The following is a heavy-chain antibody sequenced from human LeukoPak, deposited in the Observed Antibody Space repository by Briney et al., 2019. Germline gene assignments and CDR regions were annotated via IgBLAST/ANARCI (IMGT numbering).Heavy chain of an antibody. CDR2: INTYDDNI. J-gene: IGHJ4*02. Sequence: GASVKVSCKASGYTFTTYGLSWVRQAPGQGLEWLGWINTYDDNIKYAQSLQGRLTLTIDTSTSTAYMELRSLTSDDTAVYYCARETYSNILTGTDYWGPGTLVTVSS. V-gene: IGHV1-18*01. CDR1: GYTFTTYG. D-gene: IGHD3-9*01. CDR3: ARETYSNILTGTDY.